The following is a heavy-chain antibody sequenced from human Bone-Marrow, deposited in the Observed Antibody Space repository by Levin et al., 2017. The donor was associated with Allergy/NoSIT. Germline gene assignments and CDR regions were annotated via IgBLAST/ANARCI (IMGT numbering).Heavy chain of an antibody. J-gene: IGHJ6*02. V-gene: IGHV3-21*06. D-gene: IGHD3-9*01. CDR3: ARGLKILTTGSLYHNAMDA. CDR1: TFLFSDYT. Sequence: GESLKISCAASTFLFSDYTMNWVRQAPGKGLEWVASISRRSSYIYYADSVKGRFTISRDNAKNSVSLQMNSLRAQDTAIFYCARGLKILTTGSLYHNAMDAWGQGTTVSVSS. CDR2: ISRRSSYI.